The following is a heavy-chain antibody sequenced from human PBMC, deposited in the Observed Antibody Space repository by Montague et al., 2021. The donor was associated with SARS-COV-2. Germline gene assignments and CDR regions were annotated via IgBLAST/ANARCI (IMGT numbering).Heavy chain of an antibody. Sequence: SETLSLTCTVSGGSISSNNYYWDWIRQPPGKGLEWIGSIYDSGSTYYNPSLKSRVTISVDMSKNPFSLKLNSVTAADTAVYYCARRGRRLLPVATTIGGFDIWGQGTMVTVSS. J-gene: IGHJ3*02. V-gene: IGHV4-39*02. CDR3: ARRGRRLLPVATTIGGFDI. CDR2: IYDSGST. CDR1: GGSISSNNYY. D-gene: IGHD5-12*01.